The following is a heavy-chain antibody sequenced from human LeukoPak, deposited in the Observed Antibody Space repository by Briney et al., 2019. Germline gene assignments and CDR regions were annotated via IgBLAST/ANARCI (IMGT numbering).Heavy chain of an antibody. V-gene: IGHV3-30*03. J-gene: IGHJ4*02. CDR3: ARRDDHNGRDY. Sequence: PGRSLRLSCAASGFTFSSYGMHWVRQAPGKGLEWVAVISYDGSNKYYADSVKGRFTISRDNSKNTLYLQMNCLRAEDTAMYYCARRDDHNGRDYWGQGTLVTVSS. CDR2: ISYDGSNK. CDR1: GFTFSSYG. D-gene: IGHD5-24*01.